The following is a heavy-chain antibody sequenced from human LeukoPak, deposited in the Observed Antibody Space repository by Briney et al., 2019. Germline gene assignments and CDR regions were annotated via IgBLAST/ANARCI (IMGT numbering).Heavy chain of an antibody. CDR1: GYTFTSYY. Sequence: SVKVSCKASGYTFTSYYMRWVRQAPGQGLEWMGLINPSGGSTSYAQKFQGRVTMTRDTSTSTVYMELSSLRSEDTAVYYCARDDEAGTTYPDYWGQGTLVTVSS. CDR2: INPSGGST. D-gene: IGHD1-7*01. J-gene: IGHJ4*02. V-gene: IGHV1-46*01. CDR3: ARDDEAGTTYPDY.